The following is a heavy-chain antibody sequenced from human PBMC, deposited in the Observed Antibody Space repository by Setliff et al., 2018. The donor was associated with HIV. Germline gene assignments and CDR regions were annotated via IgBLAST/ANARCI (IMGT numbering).Heavy chain of an antibody. V-gene: IGHV3-7*01. D-gene: IGHD1-26*01. CDR2: IKQDGSEK. CDR3: ARPTNIDTLYYGSQTFYMYYYGLDV. Sequence: PGGSLRLSCAASGFTFNTYGMHWVRQAPGKGLEWVANIKQDGSEKYYVDSVKGRFTISRDNAKNPLYLQMNSLRAEDTAVYFCARPTNIDTLYYGSQTFYMYYYGLDVWGQGTTVTVSS. CDR1: GFTFNTYG. J-gene: IGHJ6*02.